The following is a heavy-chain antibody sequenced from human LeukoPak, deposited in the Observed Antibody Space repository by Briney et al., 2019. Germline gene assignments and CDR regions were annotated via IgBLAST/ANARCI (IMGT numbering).Heavy chain of an antibody. Sequence: WGSLRLSCAASGFTFDDYTMHWVRQAPGKGLEWVSLISWDGGSTYYADSVKGRFTISRDNSKNSLYLQMNSLRSVDTALYYCAKEIYGSGSYYNSPALDVWGQGTTVTVSS. CDR3: AKEIYGSGSYYNSPALDV. CDR2: ISWDGGST. J-gene: IGHJ6*02. CDR1: GFTFDDYT. D-gene: IGHD3-10*01. V-gene: IGHV3-43*01.